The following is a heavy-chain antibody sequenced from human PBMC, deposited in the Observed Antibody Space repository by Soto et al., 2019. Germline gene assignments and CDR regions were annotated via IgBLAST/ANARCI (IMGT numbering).Heavy chain of an antibody. CDR2: IKRDGSEK. Sequence: GGSLRLSCAASGFSFNRHWMSWVRQAPGKGLQWVASIKRDGSEKYYVDSVKGRFTISRDNVKNSLSLQMNSLRAEDTAVYYCAREPYYYDSHYYYGMDVWGQGTPVTVYS. V-gene: IGHV3-7*01. CDR3: AREPYYYDSHYYYGMDV. CDR1: GFSFNRHW. D-gene: IGHD3-22*01. J-gene: IGHJ6*02.